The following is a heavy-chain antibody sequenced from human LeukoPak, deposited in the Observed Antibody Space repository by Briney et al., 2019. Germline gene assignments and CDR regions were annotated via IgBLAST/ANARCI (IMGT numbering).Heavy chain of an antibody. J-gene: IGHJ4*02. CDR3: ASEDNTGSSAY. CDR2: IKVDGSEK. V-gene: IGHV3-7*01. D-gene: IGHD3-22*01. CDR1: GFTFSSYW. Sequence: GGSLRLSCAASGFTFSSYWMSWVRQTPQKGLEWVASIKVDGSEKFYVDSVKGRFTISRDNAKNSLYLQMSSLRGDDTALYYCASEDNTGSSAYWGQATLVTVSS.